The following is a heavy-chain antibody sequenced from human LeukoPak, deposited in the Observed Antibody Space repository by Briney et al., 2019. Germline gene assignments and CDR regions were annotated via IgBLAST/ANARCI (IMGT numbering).Heavy chain of an antibody. CDR3: ARQPRAGTVDY. D-gene: IGHD6-13*01. CDR2: IYYSGST. J-gene: IGHJ4*02. Sequence: PSETLFLTCTVSGDSINSYYWTWIRQPPGKGLEWIGYIYYSGSTNYNPSLKSRVTISVDTPKNQFSLKLTSVTAADTAVYYCARQPRAGTVDYWGQGTLVTVSS. CDR1: GDSINSYY. V-gene: IGHV4-59*08.